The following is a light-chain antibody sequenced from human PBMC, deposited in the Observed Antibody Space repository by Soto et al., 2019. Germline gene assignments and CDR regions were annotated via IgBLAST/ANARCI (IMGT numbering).Light chain of an antibody. J-gene: IGKJ2*01. CDR3: QQRSHWPPA. CDR2: DAS. V-gene: IGKV3-11*01. Sequence: EIVLTQSPATLSLSPGERATLSCRASQSVSSYLAWYQQKPGQAPRLLIYDASNRATGIPARFSGSGSGTDFPLPISSLEPEDFAVYYCQQRSHWPPAFGQGTKVEIK. CDR1: QSVSSY.